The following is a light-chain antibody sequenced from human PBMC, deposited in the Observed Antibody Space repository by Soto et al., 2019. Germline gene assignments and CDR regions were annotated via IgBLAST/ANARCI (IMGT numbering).Light chain of an antibody. CDR3: AAWDDSLSGLYV. V-gene: IGLV1-47*01. CDR2: RND. CDR1: SSNIGRNY. J-gene: IGLJ1*01. Sequence: QSVLTQPPSASGTPGQRVTISCSGISSNIGRNYVYWYQQLPGTAPKLLIYRNDQRPSGVPDRLSGSKSGTSASLAISGLRSEDEADYYCAAWDDSLSGLYVFGTGTKLTVL.